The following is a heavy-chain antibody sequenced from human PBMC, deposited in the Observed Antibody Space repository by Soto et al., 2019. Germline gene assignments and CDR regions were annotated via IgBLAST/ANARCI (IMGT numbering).Heavy chain of an antibody. CDR2: ISAYNGNT. D-gene: IGHD3-22*01. J-gene: IGHJ4*02. CDR1: GYTFTSYG. Sequence: ASVNVSCKASGYTFTSYGISWVRQAPGQGLEWMGWISAYNGNTNYAQKLQGRVTMTTDTSTSTAYMELRSLRSDDTAVYYCARDLPSSGYYSPYYYWGQGTLVTVSS. CDR3: ARDLPSSGYYSPYYY. V-gene: IGHV1-18*01.